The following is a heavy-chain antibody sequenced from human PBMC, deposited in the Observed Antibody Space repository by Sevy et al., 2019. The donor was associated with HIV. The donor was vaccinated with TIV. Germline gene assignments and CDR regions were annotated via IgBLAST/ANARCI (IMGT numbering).Heavy chain of an antibody. Sequence: GGSLRLSCAASGFTFSSYAMHWVRQAPGKGLEWVAVISYDGSNKYYADSVKGRFTISRDNSKNTLYLQMNSLRAEDTAVYYWARDNDISAAGTGYCDYWGQGTLVTVSS. V-gene: IGHV3-30-3*01. D-gene: IGHD6-13*01. CDR3: ARDNDISAAGTGYCDY. CDR1: GFTFSSYA. J-gene: IGHJ4*02. CDR2: ISYDGSNK.